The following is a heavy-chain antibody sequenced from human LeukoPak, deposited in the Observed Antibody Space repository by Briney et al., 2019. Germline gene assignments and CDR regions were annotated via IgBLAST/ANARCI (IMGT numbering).Heavy chain of an antibody. CDR1: GGSISSYY. Sequence: SETLSLTCTVSGGSISSYYWSWIRQPPGKGLEWIGYIFYSGGTNHNPSLKSRVTISIDTSENQFSLKLNSVTAADTAVYYCARGRLDWSGYYTGYFDHWGQGALVTVSS. CDR2: IFYSGGT. CDR3: ARGRLDWSGYYTGYFDH. V-gene: IGHV4-59*01. D-gene: IGHD3-3*01. J-gene: IGHJ4*02.